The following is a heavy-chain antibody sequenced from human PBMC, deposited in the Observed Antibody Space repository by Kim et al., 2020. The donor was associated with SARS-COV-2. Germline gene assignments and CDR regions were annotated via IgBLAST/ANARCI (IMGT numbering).Heavy chain of an antibody. CDR2: ISGSGGNT. J-gene: IGHJ4*01. Sequence: GGSLRLSCAASGFTFSSYAMSWVRQAPGKGLEWVSAISGSGGNTYYADSVKGRFTISRDNSKNTLYLQMNSLRAEDTAVYYCAKVTRVSITRHTMDYWGHGTLVTASS. CDR3: AKVTRVSITRHTMDY. D-gene: IGHD2-2*01. V-gene: IGHV3-23*01. CDR1: GFTFSSYA.